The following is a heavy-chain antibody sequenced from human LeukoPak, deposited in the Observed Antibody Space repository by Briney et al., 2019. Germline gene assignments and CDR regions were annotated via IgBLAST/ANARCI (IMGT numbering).Heavy chain of an antibody. D-gene: IGHD5-18*01. J-gene: IGHJ4*02. V-gene: IGHV1-18*01. CDR1: GYTFTSYG. Sequence: ASAKVSCKASGYTFTSYGISWVRQAPGQGLEWMGWISAYNGNTNYAQKPQGRVTMTTDTSPSTAYMELRSLSSDDTAVYYCATLCSYGQPASYWRQGTLVTVSS. CDR3: ATLCSYGQPASY. CDR2: ISAYNGNT.